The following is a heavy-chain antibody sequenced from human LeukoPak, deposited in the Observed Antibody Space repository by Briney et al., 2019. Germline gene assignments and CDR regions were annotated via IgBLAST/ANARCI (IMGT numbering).Heavy chain of an antibody. D-gene: IGHD5-18*01. V-gene: IGHV3-48*01. CDR2: ISSSSSTI. J-gene: IGHJ4*02. Sequence: GGSLRLSCAASGFTFSSYSMNWVRQAPGKGLEWVSYISSSSSTIYYADSVKGRFTISRDNAKNSLYLQMNSLRAEDTAVYYCARGRYSYGRFNSDYWGQGTLVTVSS. CDR1: GFTFSSYS. CDR3: ARGRYSYGRFNSDY.